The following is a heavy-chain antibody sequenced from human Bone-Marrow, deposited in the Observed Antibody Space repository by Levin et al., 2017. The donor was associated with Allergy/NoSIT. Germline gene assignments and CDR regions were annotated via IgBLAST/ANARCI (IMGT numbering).Heavy chain of an antibody. V-gene: IGHV3-30*03. D-gene: IGHD3-10*01. CDR1: GFTFSSYG. Sequence: PGGSLRLSCAASGFTFSSYGMHWVRQAPGKGLEWVAVISYDGSNKYYADSVKGRFTISRDNSKNTLYLQMNSLRAEDTAVYYCARSRGPMYYYGMDVWGQGTTVTVSS. CDR2: ISYDGSNK. J-gene: IGHJ6*02. CDR3: ARSRGPMYYYGMDV.